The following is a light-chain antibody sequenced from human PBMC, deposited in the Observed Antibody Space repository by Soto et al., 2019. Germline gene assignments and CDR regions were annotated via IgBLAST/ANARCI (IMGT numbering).Light chain of an antibody. V-gene: IGLV2-8*01. CDR1: SSDVGAYDY. CDR3: SSYAGINNLV. CDR2: DVS. Sequence: QSVLTQPPSASGSPGQSVTISCTGTSSDVGAYDYVSWYQQHPGKAPKLMIFDVSKRPSGVPDRFSGSKSANTASLTVSGLQAEDEADYYCSSYAGINNLVFGGGTKLTVL. J-gene: IGLJ2*01.